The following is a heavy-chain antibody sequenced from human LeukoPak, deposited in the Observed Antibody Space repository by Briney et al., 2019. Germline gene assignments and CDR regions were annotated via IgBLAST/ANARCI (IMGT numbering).Heavy chain of an antibody. V-gene: IGHV3-11*05. Sequence: GGSLRLSCAASGFTFRTLAMNWVRQAPGKGLEWVSYISSSSSYTNYADSVKGRFTISRDNAKNSLYLQMNSLRAEDTAVYYCAREGRCCSGGSCDGGDAFDIWGQGTMVTVSS. J-gene: IGHJ3*02. CDR3: AREGRCCSGGSCDGGDAFDI. CDR1: GFTFRTLA. D-gene: IGHD2-15*01. CDR2: ISSSSSYT.